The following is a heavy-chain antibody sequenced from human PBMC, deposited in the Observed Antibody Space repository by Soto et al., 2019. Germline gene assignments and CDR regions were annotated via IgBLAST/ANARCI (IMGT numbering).Heavy chain of an antibody. Sequence: QVQLVESGGGVVQPGRSLRLSCAASGFTFSSYGMHWVRQAPGKGLEWVAVIWYDGSNKYYADSVKGRFTISRDNSKNTLYLQMNSLRAEDTAVYYCARGPDYEDYYYYGMDVWGQGTTVTVSS. D-gene: IGHD3-16*01. CDR2: IWYDGSNK. CDR1: GFTFSSYG. V-gene: IGHV3-33*01. J-gene: IGHJ6*02. CDR3: ARGPDYEDYYYYGMDV.